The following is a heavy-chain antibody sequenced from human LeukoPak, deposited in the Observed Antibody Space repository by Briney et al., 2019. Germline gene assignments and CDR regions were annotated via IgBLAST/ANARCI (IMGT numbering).Heavy chain of an antibody. CDR1: GDSFSGYY. D-gene: IGHD1-26*01. J-gene: IGHJ4*02. Sequence: TPSETLSLTCAVYGDSFSGYYWSWIRQPPGKGLEWIAEINHRGTTHYNPSLMSRVNISADTSKNHFSLNLDSVTAADTAVYYCARSWAGMYYPFYYFDYWGQGALVTVSP. CDR2: INHRGTT. CDR3: ARSWAGMYYPFYYFDY. V-gene: IGHV4-34*01.